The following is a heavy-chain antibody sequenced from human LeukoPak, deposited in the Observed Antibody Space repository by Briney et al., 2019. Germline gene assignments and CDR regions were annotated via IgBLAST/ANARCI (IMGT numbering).Heavy chain of an antibody. D-gene: IGHD2-2*01. J-gene: IGHJ4*02. Sequence: GSLRLSCAASGFTFSSYSMNWVRQAPGKGLEWVSSISSSSYIYYADSVKGRFTISRGNAKNSLYLQMNSLRAEDTAVYYCARGEYCSSTSCYYSYWGQGTLVTVSS. CDR3: ARGEYCSSTSCYYSY. CDR2: ISSSSYI. CDR1: GFTFSSYS. V-gene: IGHV3-21*01.